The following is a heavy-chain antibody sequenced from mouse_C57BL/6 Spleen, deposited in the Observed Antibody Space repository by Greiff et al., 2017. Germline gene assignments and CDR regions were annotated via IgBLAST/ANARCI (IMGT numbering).Heavy chain of an antibody. CDR1: GYSITSGYY. Sequence: DVKLQESGPGLVKPSQSLSLSCSVTGYSITSGYYWNWIRQSPGNTLEWMGNISYDGSNNYNPSLKNRISITRDTSKNQFFLKLNAVTTEYTATYCGAREDSTVLARDRGQGTTLTVSS. D-gene: IGHD1-1*01. CDR3: AREDSTVLARD. J-gene: IGHJ2*01. CDR2: ISYDGSN. V-gene: IGHV3-6*01.